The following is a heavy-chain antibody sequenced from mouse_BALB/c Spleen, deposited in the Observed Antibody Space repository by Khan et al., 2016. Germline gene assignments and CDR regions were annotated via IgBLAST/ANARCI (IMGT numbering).Heavy chain of an antibody. J-gene: IGHJ1*01. V-gene: IGHV1-54*01. CDR3: ARGYDWYFDV. D-gene: IGHD2-14*01. CDR2: INPGSGGT. CDR1: GYAFTNYL. Sequence: QVQLKQSGAELVRPGTSVKVSCKASGYAFTNYLIEWVKQRPGQGLEWIGVINPGSGGTNYNEKFKGKATLTADKSSSTAYMQLSSLTSDDSAVYFRARGYDWYFDVWGAGTTVTVSS.